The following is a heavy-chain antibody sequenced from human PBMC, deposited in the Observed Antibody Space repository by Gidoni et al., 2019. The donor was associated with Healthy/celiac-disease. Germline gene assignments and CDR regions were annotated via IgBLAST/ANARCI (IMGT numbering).Heavy chain of an antibody. CDR1: GGSTRSGGYY. CDR3: ARDRPDLGMIGPLDY. V-gene: IGHV4-31*03. D-gene: IGHD3-22*01. CDR2: IYYRGGT. J-gene: IGHJ4*02. Sequence: QVQMQESGPGLVKPSQTLSPTCTVSGGSTRSGGYYWSWIRQPPGKGLKWMGYIYYRGGTYNNPSLKSRVTISVDTSKNQFSLKLSSVTAADAAGYYCARDRPDLGMIGPLDYWGQGTLVTVSS.